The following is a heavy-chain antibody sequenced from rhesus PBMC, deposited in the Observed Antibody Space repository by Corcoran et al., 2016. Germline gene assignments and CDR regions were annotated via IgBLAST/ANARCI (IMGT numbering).Heavy chain of an antibody. Sequence: QVQLQESGPGLVKPSETLSLTCTVSGSSISRTCWRWIRQPPGKGLEWIGELNGNSGSTNYNPSLKSRVTIAKDASKNQFSLKLSSVTAADTAVYYCARVSGNYLFDYWGQGVLVTVSS. CDR2: LNGNSGST. CDR3: ARVSGNYLFDY. V-gene: IGHV4-80*01. J-gene: IGHJ4*01. D-gene: IGHD4-35*01. CDR1: GSSISRTC.